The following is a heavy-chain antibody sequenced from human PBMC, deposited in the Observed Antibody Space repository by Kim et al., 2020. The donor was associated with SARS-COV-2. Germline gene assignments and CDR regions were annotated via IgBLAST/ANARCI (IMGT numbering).Heavy chain of an antibody. J-gene: IGHJ4*02. V-gene: IGHV4-59*01. D-gene: IGHD3-10*01. CDR2: IYYSGST. CDR1: GGSISSYY. Sequence: SETLSLTCTVSGGSISSYYWSWIRQPPGKGLEWIGYIYYSGSTNYNPSLKSRVTISVDTSKNQFSLKLSSVTAADTAVYYCARDLLRGVIDYWGQGTLVTVSS. CDR3: ARDLLRGVIDY.